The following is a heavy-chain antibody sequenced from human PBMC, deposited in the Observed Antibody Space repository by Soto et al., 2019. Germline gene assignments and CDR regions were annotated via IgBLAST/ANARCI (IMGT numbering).Heavy chain of an antibody. CDR1: GGSISSSSYY. CDR2: IYYSGST. V-gene: IGHV4-39*01. CDR3: ATGRDSSGYYYVYGMAV. Sequence: SETLSLTCTVSGGSISSSSYYWGWIRQPPGKGLEWIGSIYYSGSTYYNPSLKSRVTISVDTSKNQFSLKLSSVTAADTAVYYCATGRDSSGYYYVYGMAVWGQGTTVT. J-gene: IGHJ6*02. D-gene: IGHD3-22*01.